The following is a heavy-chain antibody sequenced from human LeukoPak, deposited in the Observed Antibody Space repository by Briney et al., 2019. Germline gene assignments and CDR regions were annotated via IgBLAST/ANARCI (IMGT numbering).Heavy chain of an antibody. CDR2: INHSGST. CDR1: GGSFSGYY. CDR3: ARQPANIVVVPAAYYGMDV. Sequence: SETLSLTCAVYGGSFSGYYWSWIRQPPGKGLEWIGEINHSGSTNYNPSLKSRVTISVDTSKNQFSLKLSSVTAADTAVYYCARQPANIVVVPAAYYGMDVWGQGTTVTVSS. J-gene: IGHJ6*02. D-gene: IGHD2-2*01. V-gene: IGHV4-34*01.